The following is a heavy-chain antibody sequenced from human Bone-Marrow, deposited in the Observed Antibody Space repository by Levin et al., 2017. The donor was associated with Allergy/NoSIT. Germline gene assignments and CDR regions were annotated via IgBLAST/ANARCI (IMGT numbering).Heavy chain of an antibody. D-gene: IGHD4-23*01. CDR2: ISSSGTTI. CDR3: AREPRWRRSFYYYYYGMDV. Sequence: GESLMISCAASGFTFSSYEMNWVRQAPGKGLEWVSYISSSGTTIYYADSVKGRFTISRDNAKNSLYLQMNSLRAEDTAVYYCAREPRWRRSFYYYYYGMDVWGQGTTVTVSS. J-gene: IGHJ6*02. CDR1: GFTFSSYE. V-gene: IGHV3-48*03.